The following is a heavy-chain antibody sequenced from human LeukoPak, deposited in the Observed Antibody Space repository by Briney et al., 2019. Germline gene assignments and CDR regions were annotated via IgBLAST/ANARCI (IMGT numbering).Heavy chain of an antibody. CDR1: GFTFSSYA. D-gene: IGHD3-22*01. V-gene: IGHV3-30-3*01. CDR3: AREFYDSSGYPNDY. Sequence: GGSLRLSCAASGFTFSSYAMHWVRQAPGKGLEWVAVISYDGSNKYYADSVKGRFTISRDNSKNTLYLQMNSLRAEDTAVYYCAREFYDSSGYPNDYWGQGTLVTVSS. J-gene: IGHJ4*02. CDR2: ISYDGSNK.